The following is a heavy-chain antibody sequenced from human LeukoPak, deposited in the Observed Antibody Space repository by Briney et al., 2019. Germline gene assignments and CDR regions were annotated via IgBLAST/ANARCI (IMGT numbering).Heavy chain of an antibody. Sequence: SETLSLTCAVYGGSFSGYYWSWIRQPPGKGLEWIREINHSGSTNYNPSLKSRVTISVDTSKNQFSLKLSSVTAADTAVYYCARGYRRYSSGWYYFDYWGQGTLVTVSS. CDR1: GGSFSGYY. CDR3: ARGYRRYSSGWYYFDY. CDR2: INHSGST. D-gene: IGHD6-19*01. V-gene: IGHV4-34*01. J-gene: IGHJ4*02.